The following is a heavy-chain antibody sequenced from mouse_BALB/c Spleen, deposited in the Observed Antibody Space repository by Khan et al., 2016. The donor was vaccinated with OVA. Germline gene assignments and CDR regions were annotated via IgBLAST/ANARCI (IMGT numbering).Heavy chain of an antibody. Sequence: QIQLVQSGPEVKKPGETVKISCKASGYSFTNYGMNWVRQAPGKGLKWMGWINTYTGEPTYADDFKGRFAFSLETSASTAYLQINNLKNEDTDTYFCASGGYWYFDVWGAGTTVTVSS. D-gene: IGHD1-1*02. CDR2: INTYTGEP. J-gene: IGHJ1*01. CDR1: GYSFTNYG. V-gene: IGHV9-3-1*01. CDR3: ASGGYWYFDV.